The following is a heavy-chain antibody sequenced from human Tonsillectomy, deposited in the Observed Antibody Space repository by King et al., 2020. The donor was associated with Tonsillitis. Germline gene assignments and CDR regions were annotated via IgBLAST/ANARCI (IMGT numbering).Heavy chain of an antibody. D-gene: IGHD3-10*01. CDR2: IYNSGST. Sequence: QLQESGPGLVKPSQTLSLTCSVSGGSISSGGYYWSWIRQHPGKGLEWIGYIYNSGSTYYNPSLKSRVTISVDTSKSQFSLKLTSVTAADTAVYFCASHYYGSGSSDYWGQGILVTVSS. CDR1: GGSISSGGYY. CDR3: ASHYYGSGSSDY. V-gene: IGHV4-31*03. J-gene: IGHJ4*02.